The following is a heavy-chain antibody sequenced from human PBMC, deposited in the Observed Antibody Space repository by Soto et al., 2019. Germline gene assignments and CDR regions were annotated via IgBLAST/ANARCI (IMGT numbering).Heavy chain of an antibody. Sequence: EVQLVESGGGLVQPGGSLRLSCAASEFTFSGLSVHWVRQAPGKGLVWVSGIDKVGTDSTYADSVKGRFTSSRDNAKNTVYLQRTSRRVEDTAVYYCARGWFGPDVWGKGTTVTVS. V-gene: IGHV3-74*01. J-gene: IGHJ6*03. CDR1: EFTFSGLS. CDR3: ARGWFGPDV. CDR2: IDKVGTDS. D-gene: IGHD3-10*01.